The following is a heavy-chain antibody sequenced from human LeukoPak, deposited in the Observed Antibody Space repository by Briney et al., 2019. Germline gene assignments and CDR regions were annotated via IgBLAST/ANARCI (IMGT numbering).Heavy chain of an antibody. J-gene: IGHJ3*02. CDR2: IGSCGRTI. V-gene: IGHV3-11*04. CDR3: ARDGKAVAVAFDI. CDR1: GFTFRDYY. Sequence: GGSLRLSCAASGFTFRDYYMRWLRQAPGKGVAWVSCIGSCGRTIYYADSVKGRFTISRDNAKNSLYLEMNRLRAEDTAVYYCARDGKAVAVAFDIWGQGTMVTVSS. D-gene: IGHD6-19*01.